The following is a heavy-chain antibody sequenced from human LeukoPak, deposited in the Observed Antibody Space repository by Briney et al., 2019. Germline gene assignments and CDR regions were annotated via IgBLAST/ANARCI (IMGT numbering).Heavy chain of an antibody. D-gene: IGHD6-13*01. V-gene: IGHV3-30*02. CDR1: GFTFSSYG. Sequence: GGSLRLSCAASGFTFSSYGMHWVREAPGKGLEWVAVIWYGGSNKYYADSVKGRFTISRDNSKNTLYLQMNSLRAEDTAVYYCVKDGARSWYNYYYYMDVWGKGTTVTVSS. CDR2: IWYGGSNK. J-gene: IGHJ6*03. CDR3: VKDGARSWYNYYYYMDV.